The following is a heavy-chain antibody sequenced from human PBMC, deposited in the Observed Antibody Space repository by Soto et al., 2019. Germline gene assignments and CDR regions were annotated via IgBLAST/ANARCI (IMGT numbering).Heavy chain of an antibody. CDR2: FFYSGST. V-gene: IGHV4-59*08. D-gene: IGHD3-9*01. Sequence: SETLSLTCTVSGGSISSYYWSWIRQPPGKGLEWIGFFFYSGSTNYNPSLKSRVTISVDTSKNQFSLKLSSVTAADTAFFYCARRGYDILTGWGWFDPWGQGTLVTVSS. CDR1: GGSISSYY. J-gene: IGHJ5*02. CDR3: ARRGYDILTGWGWFDP.